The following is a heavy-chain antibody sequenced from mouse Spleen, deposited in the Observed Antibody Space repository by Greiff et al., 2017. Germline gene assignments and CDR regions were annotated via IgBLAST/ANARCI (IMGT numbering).Heavy chain of an antibody. CDR2: IYPGGGGT. CDR3: ARDSSGAWFAY. D-gene: IGHD3-2*01. Sequence: QVQLQQPGAELVKPGASVKLSCRASGYTFTGSWIPWVKQRPGQGLGWIGDIYPGGGGTNYNEKFKGKATLTVDTSSSTAYMQLSSLTSEDSAVYYCARDSSGAWFAYWGQGTLVTVSA. CDR1: GYTFTGSW. V-gene: IGHV1-55*01. J-gene: IGHJ3*01.